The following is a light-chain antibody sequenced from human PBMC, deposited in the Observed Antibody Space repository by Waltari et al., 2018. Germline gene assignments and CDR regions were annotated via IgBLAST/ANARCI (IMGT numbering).Light chain of an antibody. CDR3: SSYTSSGTVL. V-gene: IGLV2-14*01. J-gene: IGLJ2*01. CDR1: SSDIGGHNY. CDR2: EVS. Sequence: QSALTQPASVSGSPGQSITISCTGTSSDIGGHNYVTWYQQHPGEAPKLRISEVSNRPSGVANRFSGSKSGNTASLTISGLQAEDEADYFCSSYTSSGTVLFGGGTKLTVL.